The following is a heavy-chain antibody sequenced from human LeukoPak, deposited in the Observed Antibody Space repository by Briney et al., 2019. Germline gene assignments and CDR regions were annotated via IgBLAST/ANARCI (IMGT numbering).Heavy chain of an antibody. D-gene: IGHD3-10*01. Sequence: GGSLRLSCTASGFTFDNYAMHWVRQAPGKGLKWVSGISWNSGSIGYADSVKGRFTISRDNAKNSLYLQMNSLRAEDTALYYCARRSGSYPAFDYWGQGTLVTVSS. CDR1: GFTFDNYA. CDR2: ISWNSGSI. CDR3: ARRSGSYPAFDY. J-gene: IGHJ4*02. V-gene: IGHV3-9*01.